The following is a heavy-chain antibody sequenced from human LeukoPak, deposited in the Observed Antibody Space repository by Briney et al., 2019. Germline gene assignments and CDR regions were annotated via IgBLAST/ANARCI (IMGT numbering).Heavy chain of an antibody. CDR3: AKDRVAARRMNWFDP. CDR2: ISGSGGST. Sequence: GGSLRLSCAASGFTLRSYAMSWVRQAPGKGLEWVSAISGSGGSTYYADSVKGRFTISRDNSKNPLYLQMNSLRAEDTAVYYCAKDRVAARRMNWFDPWGQGPLVTVSS. CDR1: GFTLRSYA. V-gene: IGHV3-23*01. J-gene: IGHJ5*02. D-gene: IGHD6-6*01.